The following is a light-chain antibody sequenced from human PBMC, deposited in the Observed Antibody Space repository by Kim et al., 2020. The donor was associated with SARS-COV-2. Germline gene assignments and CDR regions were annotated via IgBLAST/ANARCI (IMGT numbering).Light chain of an antibody. Sequence: SSELTQDPVVSVALGQTVRITCQGDSLRRYYASWYRRKPGQAPVLVIYAYNNRPPGIPDRFSGSSSGDTASLTITGAQAEDEADYYCQSRDSSGNVVFGGGTKLTVL. CDR1: SLRRYY. V-gene: IGLV3-19*01. CDR2: AYN. CDR3: QSRDSSGNVV. J-gene: IGLJ2*01.